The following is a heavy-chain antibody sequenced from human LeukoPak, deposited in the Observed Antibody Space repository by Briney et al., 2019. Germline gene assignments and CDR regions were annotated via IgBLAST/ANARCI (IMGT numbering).Heavy chain of an antibody. V-gene: IGHV4-39*01. J-gene: IGHJ5*02. D-gene: IGHD3-10*01. Sequence: PSETLSLTCSVSGGSITSSSYYWGWIRQSPEKGLEWIVSIRYTGRTDYNPSLKSRVTISVDTSENQVSLKVRSVTAADTAVYYCARIKEVRRGGPNWFDPWGQGTLVTVSS. CDR2: IRYTGRT. CDR1: GGSITSSSYY. CDR3: ARIKEVRRGGPNWFDP.